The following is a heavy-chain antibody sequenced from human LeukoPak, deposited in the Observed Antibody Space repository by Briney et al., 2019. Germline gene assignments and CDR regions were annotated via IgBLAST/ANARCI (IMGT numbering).Heavy chain of an antibody. Sequence: PGGSLRLSCAASGFTFSSYGMHWVRQAPGKGPEWVAFIRYDGSNKYYADSVKGRFTISRDNSKNTLYLQMNSLRAEDTAVYYCAKDHLYYFDYWGQGTLVTVSS. J-gene: IGHJ4*02. CDR2: IRYDGSNK. CDR1: GFTFSSYG. CDR3: AKDHLYYFDY. V-gene: IGHV3-30*02.